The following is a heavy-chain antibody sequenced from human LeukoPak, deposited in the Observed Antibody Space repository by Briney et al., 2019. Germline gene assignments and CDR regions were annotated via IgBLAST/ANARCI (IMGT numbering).Heavy chain of an antibody. CDR1: GYTFTSYG. CDR3: ARAYEVVPAAIGFYYYYYMDV. Sequence: ASVKVSCKASGYTFTSYGISWVRQAPGQGLEWMGWISAYNGNTNYAQKLQGRVTTTTDTSTSTAYMELRSLRSDDTAVYYCARAYEVVPAAIGFYYYYYMDVWGKGTTVTVSS. J-gene: IGHJ6*03. CDR2: ISAYNGNT. V-gene: IGHV1-18*01. D-gene: IGHD2-2*01.